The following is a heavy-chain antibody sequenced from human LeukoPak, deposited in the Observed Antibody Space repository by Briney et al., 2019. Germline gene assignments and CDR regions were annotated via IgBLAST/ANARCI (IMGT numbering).Heavy chain of an antibody. J-gene: IGHJ3*01. CDR2: ISMDGIHE. CDR3: ASEVYSYALDALDL. D-gene: IGHD5-18*01. V-gene: IGHV3-30*04. CDR1: GFRFNNYA. Sequence: PGRSLRLSCAASGFRFNNYAMHWVRQPPGKGLEWVAVISMDGIHEYYADSVKGRFSISIDNSKNTLKLQMNSLRSEDTAVYYCASEVYSYALDALDLWGQGTMVTVSS.